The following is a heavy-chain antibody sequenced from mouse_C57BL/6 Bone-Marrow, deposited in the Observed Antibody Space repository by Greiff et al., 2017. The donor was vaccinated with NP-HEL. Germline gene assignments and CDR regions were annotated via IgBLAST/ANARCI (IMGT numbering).Heavy chain of an antibody. CDR2: INPYNGGT. D-gene: IGHD2-13*01. J-gene: IGHJ3*01. Sequence: EVQLQQSGPVLVKPGASVKMSCKASGYTFTDYYMNWVKQSHGKSLEWIGVINPYNGGTSYNQKFKGKATLTVDKSSSTAYMELNSLTSEDSAVYYCARWRRILVIPWGQGTLVTVSA. V-gene: IGHV1-19*01. CDR1: GYTFTDYY. CDR3: ARWRRILVIP.